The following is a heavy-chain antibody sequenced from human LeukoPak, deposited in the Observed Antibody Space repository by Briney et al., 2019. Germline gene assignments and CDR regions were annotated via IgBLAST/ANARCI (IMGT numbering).Heavy chain of an antibody. CDR1: GFTFSSYD. Sequence: GGSLRLSCAASGFTFSSYDMHWVRQVTGEGLEWVSLIYRGDTTYYADSVKGRFTISEDNSKNTLYLQMNSLRVEDTAVYFCARGPSRYYFDYWGQGTLVTVSS. D-gene: IGHD2-2*01. J-gene: IGHJ4*02. CDR2: IYRGDTT. V-gene: IGHV3-53*01. CDR3: ARGPSRYYFDY.